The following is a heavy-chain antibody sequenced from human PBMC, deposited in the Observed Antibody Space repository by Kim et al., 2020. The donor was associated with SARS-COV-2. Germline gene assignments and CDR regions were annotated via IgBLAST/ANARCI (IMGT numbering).Heavy chain of an antibody. CDR3: ARGGGGFDV. V-gene: IGHV3-74*01. CDR1: GFTFRSNW. D-gene: IGHD3-16*01. CDR2: INNDGSST. J-gene: IGHJ6*02. Sequence: GGSLRLSCAASGFTFRSNWMYWVRQPPGKGLVWVSRINNDGSSTYYADSVKGRFTISRDNAKSTLYLQMNSLSVEDTAVYYCARGGGGFDVWGPGTTVTV.